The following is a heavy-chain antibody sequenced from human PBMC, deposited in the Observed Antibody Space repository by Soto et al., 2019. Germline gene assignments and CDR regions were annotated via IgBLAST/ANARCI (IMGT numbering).Heavy chain of an antibody. D-gene: IGHD2-15*01. V-gene: IGHV4-30-4*01. CDR3: ATEISGPNWFDP. J-gene: IGHJ5*02. Sequence: SETLSLTCTVSGGSISSGDYYWSWIRQPPGKGLEWIGYIYYSGSTYYNPSLKSRVTISVDTSKNQFSLKLSSVTAADTAVYYCATEISGPNWFDPWRQGTLVTVSS. CDR2: IYYSGST. CDR1: GGSISSGDYY.